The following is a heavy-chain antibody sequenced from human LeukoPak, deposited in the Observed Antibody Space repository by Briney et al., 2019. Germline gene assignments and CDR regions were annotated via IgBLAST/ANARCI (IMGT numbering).Heavy chain of an antibody. CDR1: GDSVSMNLIS. CDR3: ARGRYSGFDF. Sequence: SQTLSLTCAISGDSVSMNLISWNWIRHSPSRCLEWLGRTYYMSKRFNEYAFSVRCRINVNLDTSTNQLFLQLHSVTPEDTAVYYCARGRYSGFDFWGQGTMVTVSS. D-gene: IGHD1-14*01. CDR2: TYYMSKRFN. J-gene: IGHJ3*01. V-gene: IGHV6-1*01.